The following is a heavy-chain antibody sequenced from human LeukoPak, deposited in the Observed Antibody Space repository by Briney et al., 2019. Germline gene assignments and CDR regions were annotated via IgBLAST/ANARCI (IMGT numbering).Heavy chain of an antibody. Sequence: PGGSLRLSCAASGFTFSSYSMNWVRQAPGKGLEWVSSISSSSSYIYYADSVKGRFTISRDNAKNSLYLQMNSLRAEDTAVYYCARLPPRGSSWFFDYWGQGTLVTVSS. V-gene: IGHV3-21*01. D-gene: IGHD6-13*01. CDR1: GFTFSSYS. CDR3: ARLPPRGSSWFFDY. CDR2: ISSSSSYI. J-gene: IGHJ4*02.